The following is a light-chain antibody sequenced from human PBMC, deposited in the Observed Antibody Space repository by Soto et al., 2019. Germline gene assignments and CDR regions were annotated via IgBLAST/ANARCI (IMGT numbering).Light chain of an antibody. J-gene: IGLJ1*01. CDR2: DVT. CDR3: ISYTTSSTYV. Sequence: QSALTQPASVSGSPGQSIAISCTGTSSNVGDYNYVSWYQQHPGKAPKLIIYDVTNRPSGVSDRFSGSKSGNTASLTISGLQAEDEADYYCISYTTSSTYVFGSGTKVTVL. V-gene: IGLV2-14*01. CDR1: SSNVGDYNY.